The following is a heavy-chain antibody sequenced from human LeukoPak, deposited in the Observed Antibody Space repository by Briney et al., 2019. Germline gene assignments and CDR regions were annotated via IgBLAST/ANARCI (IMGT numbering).Heavy chain of an antibody. J-gene: IGHJ6*04. V-gene: IGHV3-23*01. CDR1: GFTFSNYG. D-gene: IGHD3-10*02. Sequence: GGSLRLSCAASGFTFSNYGMNWVRQAPGKGLEWVSTISGSSAGTYYADSVKGRFTISRDNAKNSLFLQMNSLRAEDTAVYYCAELGITMIGGVWGKGTTVTISS. CDR2: ISGSSAGT. CDR3: AELGITMIGGV.